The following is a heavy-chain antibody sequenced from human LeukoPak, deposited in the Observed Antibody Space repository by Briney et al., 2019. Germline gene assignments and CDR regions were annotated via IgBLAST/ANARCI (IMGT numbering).Heavy chain of an antibody. CDR3: ARDNSVGDVAWWFDP. J-gene: IGHJ5*02. CDR1: GYTFTGYY. D-gene: IGHD1-26*01. CDR2: INPNSGGT. Sequence: ASVKVSCKASGYTFTGYYMHWVRQAPGQGLEWMGWINPNSGGTNYAQKFQGRVTMTRDTSISTAYMELSSLRSEDTAVYYCARDNSVGDVAWWFDPWGQGTLVTVSS. V-gene: IGHV1-2*02.